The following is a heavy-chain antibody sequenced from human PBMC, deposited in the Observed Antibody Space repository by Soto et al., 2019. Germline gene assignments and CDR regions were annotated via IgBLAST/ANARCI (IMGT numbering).Heavy chain of an antibody. V-gene: IGHV3-30*18. J-gene: IGHJ4*02. CDR3: AKDGVDIVATISKLDLYYFDY. Sequence: PGGSLRLSCAASGFTFSSYGVHWVRQAPGKGLEWVAVISYDGSNKYYADSVKGRFTISRDNSKNTLYLQMNSLRAEDTAVYYCAKDGVDIVATISKLDLYYFDYWGQGTLVTVSS. CDR1: GFTFSSYG. D-gene: IGHD5-12*01. CDR2: ISYDGSNK.